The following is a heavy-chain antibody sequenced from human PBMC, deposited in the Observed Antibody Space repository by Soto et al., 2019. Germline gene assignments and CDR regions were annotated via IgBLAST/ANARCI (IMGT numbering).Heavy chain of an antibody. CDR3: ARDPPIAGDENMDV. CDR2: ISSSGSTI. V-gene: IGHV3-11*01. J-gene: IGHJ6*03. D-gene: IGHD6-13*01. CDR1: GFTFSDYY. Sequence: PGGSLRLSCAASGFTFSDYYMSWIRQAPGKGLEWVSYISSSGSTIYYADSVKGRFTISRDNAKNSLYLQMNSLRAEDTAVYYCARDPPIAGDENMDVWGKGTTVTVSS.